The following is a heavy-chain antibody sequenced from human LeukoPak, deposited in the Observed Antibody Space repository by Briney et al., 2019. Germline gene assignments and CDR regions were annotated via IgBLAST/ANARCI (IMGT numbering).Heavy chain of an antibody. CDR2: IYYSGST. J-gene: IGHJ5*01. CDR3: ARSRWFDS. V-gene: IGHV4-59*01. Sequence: SETLSLTCTVSGGSISSYYWSWIRQPPGKGLEWIGYIYYSGSTNYNPSLKSRVTISVDTSKNQFSLKLSSATAADTAVYYCARSRWFDSWGQGTLVTVSS. CDR1: GGSISSYY.